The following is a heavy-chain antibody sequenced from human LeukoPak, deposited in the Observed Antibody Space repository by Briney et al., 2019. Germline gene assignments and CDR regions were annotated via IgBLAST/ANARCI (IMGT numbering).Heavy chain of an antibody. CDR2: ISSSSSYI. CDR1: GFTFSSYS. J-gene: IGHJ6*03. D-gene: IGHD6-25*01. Sequence: GGSLRLSCAASGFTFSSYSMNWVRQAPGKGLEWVSSISSSSSYIYYADSVKGRFTISRDNAKNSLYLQMNSLRAEDTAVYYCARDGSGFYLYYFMDVWGRGTPVTVSS. CDR3: ARDGSGFYLYYFMDV. V-gene: IGHV3-21*01.